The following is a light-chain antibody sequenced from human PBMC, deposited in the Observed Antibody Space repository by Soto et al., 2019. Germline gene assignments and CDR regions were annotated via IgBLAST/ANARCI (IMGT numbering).Light chain of an antibody. V-gene: IGKV3-11*01. CDR3: HQRSNWPWT. Sequence: EIVLTQSPATLSLSPGERASLSCRASQSVSRYLAWYQHKVGQAPRLLIYDASSRATGIPARFSGSGSGTDFTLTISSLEPEDFAVYYCHQRSNWPWTFDQGTKVEIK. CDR2: DAS. CDR1: QSVSRY. J-gene: IGKJ1*01.